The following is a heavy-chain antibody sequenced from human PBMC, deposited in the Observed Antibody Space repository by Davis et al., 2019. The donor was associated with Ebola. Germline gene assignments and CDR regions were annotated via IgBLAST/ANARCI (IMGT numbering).Heavy chain of an antibody. CDR2: INHSGST. J-gene: IGHJ6*03. CDR3: ARFDVVVSAAKERSFFYYMDV. V-gene: IGHV4-34*01. D-gene: IGHD2-2*01. CDR1: GGSFSGYY. Sequence: SETLSLTCAVYGGSFSGYYWSWIRQPPGKGLEWIGEINHSGSTNYNPSLKGRVTVSVDTSKNQFSLKLSSVTAADRAVYYCARFDVVVSAAKERSFFYYMDVWGKGTTVTVSS.